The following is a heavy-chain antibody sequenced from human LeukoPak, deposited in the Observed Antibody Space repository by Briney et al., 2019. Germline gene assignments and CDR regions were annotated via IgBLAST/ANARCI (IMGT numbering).Heavy chain of an antibody. D-gene: IGHD1-26*01. CDR3: ARERGSYRYYYYYMDV. CDR1: GGSISSSRYY. V-gene: IGHV4-39*07. Sequence: SETLSLTCTVSGGSISSSRYYWGWIRQPPGKGLEWIGSIYYSGSTNYNPSLKSRVTISVDTSKNQFSLKLSSVTAADTAVYYCARERGSYRYYYYYMDVWGKGTTVTVSS. J-gene: IGHJ6*03. CDR2: IYYSGST.